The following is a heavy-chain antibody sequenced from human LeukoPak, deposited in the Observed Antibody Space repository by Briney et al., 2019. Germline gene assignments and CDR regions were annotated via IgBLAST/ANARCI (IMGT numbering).Heavy chain of an antibody. CDR1: GYTFTSYD. D-gene: IGHD4-17*01. V-gene: IGHV1-8*01. J-gene: IGHJ3*02. Sequence: GASVKVSCKASGYTFTSYDINWVRQATGQGLEWMGWMNPNIGNTGYAQKFQGRVTMTRNTSISTAYMELSNLRPEDTAVYYCARYDYGDYDYAFDIWGQGTMVTVSS. CDR2: MNPNIGNT. CDR3: ARYDYGDYDYAFDI.